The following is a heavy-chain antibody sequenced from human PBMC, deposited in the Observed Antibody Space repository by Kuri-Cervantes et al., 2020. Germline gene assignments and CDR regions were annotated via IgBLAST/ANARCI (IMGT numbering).Heavy chain of an antibody. J-gene: IGHJ4*02. D-gene: IGHD3-22*01. CDR1: EFTFTDYY. V-gene: IGHV3-11*01. CDR2: IGSGGSPI. Sequence: GESLKISCVASEFTFTDYYMSWIRQAPGKGLEWISYIGSGGSPIYYADSVKGRFTISRDNAKKSLHLQMNSLRAEDTAVYYCARGGILLQGYFDYWGQGTLVTVSS. CDR3: ARGGILLQGYFDY.